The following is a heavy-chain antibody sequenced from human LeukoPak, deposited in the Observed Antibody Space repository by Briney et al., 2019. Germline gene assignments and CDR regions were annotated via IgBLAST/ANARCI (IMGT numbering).Heavy chain of an antibody. CDR3: AKADKWLVPAS. CDR1: GFTFSSYG. V-gene: IGHV3-33*06. J-gene: IGHJ5*02. D-gene: IGHD6-19*01. Sequence: GGSLRLSRAASGFTFSSYGMHWVRQAPGKGLEWVAVIWYDGSNKYYADSVKGRFTISRDNSKNTLYLQMNSLRAEDTAVYYCAKADKWLVPASWGQGTLVTVSS. CDR2: IWYDGSNK.